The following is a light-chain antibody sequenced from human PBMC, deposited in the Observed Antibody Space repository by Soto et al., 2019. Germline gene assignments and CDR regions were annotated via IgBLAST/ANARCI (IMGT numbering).Light chain of an antibody. Sequence: DIVMTQSPATLSVSPGERATLSCRASQSVSSSYLAWYQQKPGQAPRLLIYGASTRATGIPARFSGSGSGTEFTLTISSLQSEDFAVYYCQQYNNWPETFGQGTKVDIK. V-gene: IGKV3-15*01. CDR1: QSVSSSY. CDR3: QQYNNWPET. CDR2: GAS. J-gene: IGKJ1*01.